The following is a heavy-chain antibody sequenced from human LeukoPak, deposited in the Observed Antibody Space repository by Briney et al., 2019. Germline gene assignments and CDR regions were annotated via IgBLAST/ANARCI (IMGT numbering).Heavy chain of an antibody. Sequence: SETLSLTCTVSGGSISTDHWSWIRQPPGKGLEWIGYVYYIGSTNYNPSLRGRVTISVDRSRNQFSLKLSSMSAADTAVYYCARSKGSSWSYYFDYWGQGSMVTVSS. D-gene: IGHD6-13*01. CDR3: ARSKGSSWSYYFDY. J-gene: IGHJ4*02. V-gene: IGHV4-59*08. CDR2: VYYIGST. CDR1: GGSISTDH.